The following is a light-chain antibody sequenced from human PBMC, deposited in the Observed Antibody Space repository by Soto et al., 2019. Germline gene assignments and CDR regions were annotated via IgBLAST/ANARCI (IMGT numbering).Light chain of an antibody. CDR1: QSISSY. J-gene: IGKJ1*01. CDR3: PQSYSTPRS. Sequence: IQITQSPSSLSASVGDRVTITCRASQSISSYLNWYQQKPGKAPKLLIYAASSLQSGVPSRFSGSGSGTDFTLTISSLQPEDFATYYCPQSYSTPRSFGTGTKVEIK. V-gene: IGKV1-39*01. CDR2: AAS.